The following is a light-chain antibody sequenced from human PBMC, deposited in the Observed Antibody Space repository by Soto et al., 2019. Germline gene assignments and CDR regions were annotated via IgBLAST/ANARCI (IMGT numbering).Light chain of an antibody. J-gene: IGKJ1*01. CDR1: QSVSSSY. CDR3: QQNGRSPPWT. CDR2: GAS. V-gene: IGKV3-20*01. Sequence: EIVLTQSPGTLSLSPGERATLSCRASQSVSSSYLVWYQQKPGQAPRLLIYGASIRATGIPDRFSGSGSGTDFTLTIRRLEPEDFAVYYCQQNGRSPPWTCGQGNKGDIK.